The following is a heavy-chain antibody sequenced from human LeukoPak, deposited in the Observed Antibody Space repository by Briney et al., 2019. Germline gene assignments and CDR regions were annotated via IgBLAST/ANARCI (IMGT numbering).Heavy chain of an antibody. CDR3: AKEGFYCSGGSCYSFYYYYMDV. CDR1: GFTFSRYD. D-gene: IGHD2-15*01. Sequence: GGSLRLSCAASGFTFSRYDMHWVRQVTGKGLEWVSAISGSGGSTYYADSVKGRFTISRDNSKNTLYLQMNSLRAEDTAVYYCAKEGFYCSGGSCYSFYYYYMDVWGKGTTVTVSS. V-gene: IGHV3-23*01. CDR2: ISGSGGST. J-gene: IGHJ6*03.